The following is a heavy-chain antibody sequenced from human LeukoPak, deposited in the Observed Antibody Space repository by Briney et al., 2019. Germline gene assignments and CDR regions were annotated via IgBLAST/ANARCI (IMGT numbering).Heavy chain of an antibody. V-gene: IGHV4-30-4*07. J-gene: IGHJ2*01. CDR1: GYSISSGYS. CDR2: IYYSGST. D-gene: IGHD5-12*01. CDR3: ARGYSGYDYGYFDL. Sequence: EPSETLSLTCSVSGYSISSGYSWSWIRQPPGKGLEWIGYIYYSGSTYYDPSLKSRVTISVDTSKNQFSLKLSSVTAADTAVYYCARGYSGYDYGYFDLWGRGTLVTVSS.